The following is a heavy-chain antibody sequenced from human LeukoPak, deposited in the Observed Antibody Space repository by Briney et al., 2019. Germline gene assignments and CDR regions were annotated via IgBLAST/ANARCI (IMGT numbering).Heavy chain of an antibody. CDR1: GYTFTGYY. CDR3: ARERSSGSRPMYYFDY. D-gene: IGHD6-19*01. Sequence: ASVKVSCKASGYTFTGYYMHWVRQAPGQGLEWMGIINPSGGSTSYAQKFQGRVTMTRDTSTSTVYMELSSLRSEDTAVYYCARERSSGSRPMYYFDYWGQGTLVTVSS. CDR2: INPSGGST. V-gene: IGHV1-46*01. J-gene: IGHJ4*02.